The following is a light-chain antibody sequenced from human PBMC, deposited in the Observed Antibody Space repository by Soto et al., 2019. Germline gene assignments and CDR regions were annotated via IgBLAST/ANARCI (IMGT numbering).Light chain of an antibody. CDR1: QSVSNNY. CDR3: QQYGSSPT. V-gene: IGKV3-20*01. Sequence: EIVLTQSPGTLSLSPGERATLSCRASQSVSNNYLAWYQQKPGQAPRRLIYGASSRATGIPDRFSGSGSGTDFTLTISRLEPEDFAVYYCQQYGSSPTFGEGTRQEIK. J-gene: IGKJ5*01. CDR2: GAS.